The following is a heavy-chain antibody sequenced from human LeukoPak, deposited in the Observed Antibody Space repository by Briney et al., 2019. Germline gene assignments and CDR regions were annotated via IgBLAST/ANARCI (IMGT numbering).Heavy chain of an antibody. CDR1: GYTFTSYG. CDR2: ISAYNGNT. J-gene: IGHJ6*02. CDR3: AREAPRYCSGGSCYDNYYYYGMDV. V-gene: IGHV1-18*01. Sequence: GASVKVSCKASGYTFTSYGISWVRQAPGQGLEWMGWISAYNGNTNYAQKLQGRVTMTTDTSTSTAYMELRSLRSDDTAVYYCAREAPRYCSGGSCYDNYYYYGMDVWGQGTTVTVSS. D-gene: IGHD2-15*01.